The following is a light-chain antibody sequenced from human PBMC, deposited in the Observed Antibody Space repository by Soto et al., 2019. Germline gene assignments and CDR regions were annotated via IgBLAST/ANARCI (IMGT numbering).Light chain of an antibody. J-gene: IGLJ3*02. CDR3: AAWDDSLNGPV. Sequence: QSMLTQPPSASGTPGQRVTISCSGSSSNIGKNAVNWYQQLPGTAPKLLIYTNDQRPSGVPDRFSGSKSGTSASLAISGLQSEDEADYYCAAWDDSLNGPVFGGGTKVTVL. CDR1: SSNIGKNA. CDR2: TND. V-gene: IGLV1-44*01.